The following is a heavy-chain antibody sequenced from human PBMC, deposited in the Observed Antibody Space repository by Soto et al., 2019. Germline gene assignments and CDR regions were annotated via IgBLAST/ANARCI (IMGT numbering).Heavy chain of an antibody. CDR1: GGSASSGSYY. J-gene: IGHJ4*02. CDR3: ARAPMVRGVNYFDY. D-gene: IGHD3-10*01. CDR2: IYYSGST. V-gene: IGHV4-61*01. Sequence: PSETLSLTCTVSGGSASSGSYYWSWIRQPPGKGLEWIGYIYYSGSTNYNPSLKSRVTISVDTSKNQFSLKLSSVTAADTAVYYCARAPMVRGVNYFDYWGQGTLVTVSS.